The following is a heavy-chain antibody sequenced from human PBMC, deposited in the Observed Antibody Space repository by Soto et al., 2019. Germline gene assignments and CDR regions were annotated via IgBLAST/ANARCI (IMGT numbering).Heavy chain of an antibody. Sequence: WVRQPPGKGLEWVGRIKSKTDGGTTDYAAPVKGRFTISRDDSKNTLYLQMNSLKTEDTAVYYCTTLSITIFGVVLMDVWGQGTTVTVS. CDR2: IKSKTDGGTT. CDR3: TTLSITIFGVVLMDV. J-gene: IGHJ6*02. V-gene: IGHV3-15*07. D-gene: IGHD3-3*01.